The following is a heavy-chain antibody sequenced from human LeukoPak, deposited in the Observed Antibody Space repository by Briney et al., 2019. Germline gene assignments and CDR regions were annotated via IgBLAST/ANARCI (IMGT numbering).Heavy chain of an antibody. CDR2: ISGSGGST. V-gene: IGHV3-23*01. J-gene: IGHJ4*02. CDR1: GFTFSSYA. CDR3: ARDTRKFRAFDY. Sequence: GGSLRLSCAASGFTFSSYAMSWVRQAPGKGLEWVSAISGSGGSTYYADSVKGRFTISRDNAKNSLYLQMNSLRAEDTAVYYCARDTRKFRAFDYWGQGTLVTVSS.